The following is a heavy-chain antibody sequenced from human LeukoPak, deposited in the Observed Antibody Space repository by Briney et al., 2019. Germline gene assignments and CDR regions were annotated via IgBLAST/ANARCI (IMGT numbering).Heavy chain of an antibody. J-gene: IGHJ3*02. Sequence: PGWSLRLSCAASGFTFSSYGMHWVRQAPGKGLEWVAVISYDGSNKYYADSVKGRFTISRDNSKNTLYLRMNSLRAEDTAVYYCARGYDIAAADDAFDIWGQGTMVTVSS. CDR2: ISYDGSNK. CDR3: ARGYDIAAADDAFDI. CDR1: GFTFSSYG. V-gene: IGHV3-30*03. D-gene: IGHD6-13*01.